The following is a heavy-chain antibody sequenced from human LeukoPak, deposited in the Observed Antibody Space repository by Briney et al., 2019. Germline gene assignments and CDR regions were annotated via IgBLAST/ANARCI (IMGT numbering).Heavy chain of an antibody. Sequence: GGSLRLSCAASGFTFNSFAMHWVRQAPGKGLEWVAFIQYDGSEKQYADSVKGRFTISRDNSKNTLYLQMNGLRGDDTAVYYCVKDLPVFHYWGQGTLVTVSS. CDR1: GFTFNSFA. CDR3: VKDLPVFHY. CDR2: IQYDGSEK. J-gene: IGHJ4*02. V-gene: IGHV3-30*02.